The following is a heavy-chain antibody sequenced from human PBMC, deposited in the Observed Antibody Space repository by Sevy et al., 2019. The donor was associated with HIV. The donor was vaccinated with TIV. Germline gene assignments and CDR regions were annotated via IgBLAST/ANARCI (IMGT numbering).Heavy chain of an antibody. CDR2: INSDGSST. CDR1: GFTFSSYW. J-gene: IGHJ5*02. D-gene: IGHD1-26*01. Sequence: GGSLRLSCAASGFTFSSYWMHWVRQAPGKGLVWVSRINSDGSSTSYADSVKGRFTISRDKAKNTPYLQMNSLIAEDTAVYYCARGVNSGSSGWFDPWGQGTLVTVSS. V-gene: IGHV3-74*01. CDR3: ARGVNSGSSGWFDP.